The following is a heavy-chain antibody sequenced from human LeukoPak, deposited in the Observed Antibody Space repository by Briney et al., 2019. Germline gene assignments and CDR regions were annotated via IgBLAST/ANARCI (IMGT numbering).Heavy chain of an antibody. D-gene: IGHD3-22*01. CDR2: IYYTGST. V-gene: IGHV4-59*01. CDR1: GGAISSYY. CDR3: ARERENYYDSSGFDY. Sequence: SETLSLTCTVSGGAISSYYWSWIRQPPGQGLEWMGYIYYTGSTNYNPSLKSRVTISVDTSKNQFSLKLSSVTAADTAVYYCARERENYYDSSGFDYWGQGTLVTVSS. J-gene: IGHJ4*02.